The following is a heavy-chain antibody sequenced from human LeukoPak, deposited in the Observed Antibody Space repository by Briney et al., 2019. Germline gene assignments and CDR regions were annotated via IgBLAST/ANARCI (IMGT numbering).Heavy chain of an antibody. CDR2: ISAYNGNT. Sequence: ASVKVSCKASGYTFTSYGISWVRQAPGQGLEWMGWISAYNGNTNYAQKLQGRVTMTTDTSTSTAYVELRSLRSDDTAVYYCARDAPRIAASVDYWGQGTLVTVSS. CDR1: GYTFTSYG. D-gene: IGHD6-6*01. J-gene: IGHJ4*02. CDR3: ARDAPRIAASVDY. V-gene: IGHV1-18*01.